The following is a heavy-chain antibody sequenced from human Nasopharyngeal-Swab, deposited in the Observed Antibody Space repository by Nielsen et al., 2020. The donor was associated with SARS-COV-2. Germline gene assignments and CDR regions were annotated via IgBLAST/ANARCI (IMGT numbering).Heavy chain of an antibody. J-gene: IGHJ6*03. V-gene: IGHV3-23*01. CDR1: GFTFSSYA. CDR2: ISVNGAST. CDR3: AKRVAGKYYYMDV. Sequence: GGSLRLSCAASGFTFSSYAMTWVRQAPGKGLEWVSSISVNGASTYYAGSVEGRFTISRDNSRNTLYLQLNSLRAEDTAIYYCAKRVAGKYYYMDVWGKGTTVTVSS. D-gene: IGHD3-10*01.